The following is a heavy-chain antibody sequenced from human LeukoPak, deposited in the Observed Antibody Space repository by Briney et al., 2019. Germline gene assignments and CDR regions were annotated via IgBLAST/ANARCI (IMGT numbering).Heavy chain of an antibody. CDR2: ISSSSSYI. CDR1: GFPFSSYS. D-gene: IGHD6-13*01. J-gene: IGHJ5*02. Sequence: PGGSLRLSCAASGFPFSSYSMNWVRQAPGKGLEWVSSISSSSSYIYYADSVKGRFTISRDNAKNSLYLQMNSLRAEDTAVYYCARVETAAGTAWGQGTLVTVSS. CDR3: ARVETAAGTA. V-gene: IGHV3-21*01.